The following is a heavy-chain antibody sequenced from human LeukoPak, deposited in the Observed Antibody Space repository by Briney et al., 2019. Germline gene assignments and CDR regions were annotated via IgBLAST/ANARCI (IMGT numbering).Heavy chain of an antibody. CDR2: INPNSGGT. CDR3: ARSRSSIVVGATGY. V-gene: IGHV1-2*02. CDR1: GYTFTGYY. Sequence: ASVKVSCKASGYTFTGYYMHWVRQAPGQGLEWMGWINPNSGGTNYAQKFQGRVTMTRDTSISTAYMELSRLRSDGTAVYYCARSRSSIVVGATGYWGQGTLVTVSS. J-gene: IGHJ4*02. D-gene: IGHD1-26*01.